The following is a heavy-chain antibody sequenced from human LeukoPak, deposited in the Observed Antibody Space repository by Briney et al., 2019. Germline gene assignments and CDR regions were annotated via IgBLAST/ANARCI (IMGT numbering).Heavy chain of an antibody. Sequence: GGSLRLSCAASGFTFSGYAIHWVRQAPGKGLEWVGRIKKKTEGGTTDYAAPVKGRFTISRDDSKNTLYLQMNSLKTEDTAVYYCTTAVGGTEDFDYWGQGTLVTVSS. CDR3: TTAVGGTEDFDY. V-gene: IGHV3-15*01. J-gene: IGHJ4*02. D-gene: IGHD1-26*01. CDR2: IKKKTEGGTT. CDR1: GFTFSGYA.